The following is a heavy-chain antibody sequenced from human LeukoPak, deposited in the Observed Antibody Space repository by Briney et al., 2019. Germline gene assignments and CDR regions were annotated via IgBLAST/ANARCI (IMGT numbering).Heavy chain of an antibody. V-gene: IGHV1-69*04. Sequence: ASVKVSCKASGYTFPSYAISWVRQAPGQGLEWMGRIIPILGIANYAQKFQGRVTITADKSTSRAYMELSSLRSEETAVYYCARDLAGYYDSSGYYGAFDIWGQGTMVTVSS. D-gene: IGHD3-22*01. CDR1: GYTFPSYA. J-gene: IGHJ3*02. CDR3: ARDLAGYYDSSGYYGAFDI. CDR2: IIPILGIA.